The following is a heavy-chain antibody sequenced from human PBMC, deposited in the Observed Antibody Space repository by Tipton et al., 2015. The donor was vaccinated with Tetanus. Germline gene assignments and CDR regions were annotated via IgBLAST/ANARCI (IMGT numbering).Heavy chain of an antibody. CDR1: GFTFSSYW. J-gene: IGHJ4*02. Sequence: SLRLSCTASGFTFSSYWMSWVRQTPGKGLEWVANIKEDGSEKYYVDSVKGRFTISRDNAKNSLLLEMSSLRVEDTAVYFCVSRYSNAWYCFDIWGQGTPVTVSS. CDR2: IKEDGSEK. CDR3: VSRYSNAWYCFDI. D-gene: IGHD5-12*01. V-gene: IGHV3-7*03.